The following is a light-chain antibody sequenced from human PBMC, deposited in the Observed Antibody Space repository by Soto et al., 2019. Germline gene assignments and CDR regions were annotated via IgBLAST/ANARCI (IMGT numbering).Light chain of an antibody. J-gene: IGKJ3*01. CDR1: QNINTY. V-gene: IGKV1-39*01. CDR2: DAA. Sequence: DIQMTQSPYSLSAAVGDRVTIACRASQNINTYLNWYQQKPGKAPKLLIFDAACLQSGVPSRFSGGGSRTDFPRPITSLQPEDFATYDCQQPSRAPFTFGPGTKVDIK. CDR3: QQPSRAPFT.